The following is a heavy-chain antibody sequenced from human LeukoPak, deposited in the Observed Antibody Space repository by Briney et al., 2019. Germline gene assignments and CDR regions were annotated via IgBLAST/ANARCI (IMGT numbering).Heavy chain of an antibody. CDR3: AKDIVASADSWYFDL. Sequence: PGRSLRLSCAASGFTFSSYGMHWVRQAPGKGLEWVAVISYDGSNKYYADFVKGRFTISRDNSKNTLYLQMNSLRAEDTAVYYCAKDIVASADSWYFDLWGRGTLVTVSS. D-gene: IGHD5-12*01. J-gene: IGHJ2*01. V-gene: IGHV3-30*18. CDR1: GFTFSSYG. CDR2: ISYDGSNK.